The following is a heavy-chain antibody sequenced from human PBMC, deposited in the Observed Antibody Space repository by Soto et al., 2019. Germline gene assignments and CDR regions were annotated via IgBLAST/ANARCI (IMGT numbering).Heavy chain of an antibody. CDR2: IWYDGSNK. Sequence: GGSLRLSCAASGFTFSSYGMHWVRQAPGKGLEWVAVIWYDGSNKYYADSVKGRFTITRGNSKNTLYLQMNSLRAEDTAVYYCARVSDVGVWGSYRLPYYYYGMDVWGQGTTVTVSS. CDR1: GFTFSSYG. V-gene: IGHV3-33*01. J-gene: IGHJ6*02. CDR3: ARVSDVGVWGSYRLPYYYYGMDV. D-gene: IGHD3-16*02.